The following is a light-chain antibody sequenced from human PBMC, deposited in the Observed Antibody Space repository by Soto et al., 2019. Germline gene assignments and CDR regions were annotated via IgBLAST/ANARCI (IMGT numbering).Light chain of an antibody. CDR1: QSFGTN. V-gene: IGKV3-15*01. J-gene: IGKJ5*01. Sequence: EIVMTQSPATVSVSPGDTATLSCRGSQSFGTNLALYQQTPGQAPKLLIYGASIRSTGVPDRFSGSGSGTEFNITISSLQSEDSAVYYCQQYHKWPPITFGQATGLEI. CDR2: GAS. CDR3: QQYHKWPPIT.